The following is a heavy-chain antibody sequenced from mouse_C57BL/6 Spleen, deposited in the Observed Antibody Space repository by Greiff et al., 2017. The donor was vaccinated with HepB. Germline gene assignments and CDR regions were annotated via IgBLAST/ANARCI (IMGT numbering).Heavy chain of an antibody. D-gene: IGHD1-1*01. CDR2: INPNNGGT. CDR3: ARGNLLLRSPFDY. J-gene: IGHJ2*01. CDR1: GYTFTDYY. V-gene: IGHV1-26*01. Sequence: VQLKQSGPELVKPGASVKISCKASGYTFTDYYMNWVKQSHGKSLEWIGDINPNNGGTSYNQKFKGKATLTVDKSSSTAYMELRSLTSEDSAVYYCARGNLLLRSPFDYWGQGTTLTVSS.